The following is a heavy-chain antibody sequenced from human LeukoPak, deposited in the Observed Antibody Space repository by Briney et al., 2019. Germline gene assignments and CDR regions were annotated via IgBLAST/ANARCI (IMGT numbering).Heavy chain of an antibody. Sequence: PGGSLRLSCAASGFTFSSYAMSWVRQAPGKGLEWVSAISGSGGSTYYADSVKGRFTISRDNSKNTLYLQMNSLRAEDTAVYYCAKEAPGAWYCSGGSCYFDYWGQGTLVTVSS. CDR1: GFTFSSYA. D-gene: IGHD2-15*01. V-gene: IGHV3-23*01. CDR2: ISGSGGST. CDR3: AKEAPGAWYCSGGSCYFDY. J-gene: IGHJ4*02.